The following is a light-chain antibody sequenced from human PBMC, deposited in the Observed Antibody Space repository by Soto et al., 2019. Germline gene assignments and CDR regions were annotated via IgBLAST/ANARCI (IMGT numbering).Light chain of an antibody. J-gene: IGKJ1*01. CDR1: QSINIY. CDR3: QQYHNWPA. V-gene: IGKV1-39*01. Sequence: DIQMTQSPSSLSLSVGDRVAITCRASQSINIYLNWYQQKPGEAPKLLIYGAATRATGIPARFSGSGSGTEFTLTISSLQSEDFAIYYCQQYHNWPAFGQGTKVEIK. CDR2: GAA.